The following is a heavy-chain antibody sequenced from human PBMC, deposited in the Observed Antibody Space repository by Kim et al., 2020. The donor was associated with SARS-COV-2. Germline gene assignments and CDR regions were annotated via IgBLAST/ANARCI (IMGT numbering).Heavy chain of an antibody. D-gene: IGHD6-13*01. J-gene: IGHJ4*02. CDR2: INPSGGST. Sequence: ASVKVSCKASGYTFTSYYMHWVRQAPGQGLEWMGIINPSGGSTSYAQKFQGRVTMTRDTSTSTVYMELSSLRSEDTAVYYCARDFLRYSSSSFRPLYYFDYWGQGTLVTVSS. V-gene: IGHV1-46*01. CDR1: GYTFTSYY. CDR3: ARDFLRYSSSSFRPLYYFDY.